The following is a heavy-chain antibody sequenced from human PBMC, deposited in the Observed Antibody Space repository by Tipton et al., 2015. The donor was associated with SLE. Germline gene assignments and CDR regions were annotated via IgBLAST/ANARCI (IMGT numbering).Heavy chain of an antibody. J-gene: IGHJ6*02. V-gene: IGHV4-39*07. CDR2: IYFSGST. D-gene: IGHD3-3*01. CDR3: ARGTMGVWSGYFDGFDV. CDR1: GGSISSTNHY. Sequence: TLSLTCTVSGGSISSTNHYWGWIRQPPGRGLEWIGSIYFSGSTYYNPSLKSRVTISVDASKNQFSLQLNSVTAADTAVYYCARGTMGVWSGYFDGFDVWGQGTTVTVSS.